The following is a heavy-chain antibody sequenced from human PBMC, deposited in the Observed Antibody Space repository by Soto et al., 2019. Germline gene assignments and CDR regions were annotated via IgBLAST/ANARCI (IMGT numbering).Heavy chain of an antibody. CDR1: GFTFSSYA. CDR3: AVGEVGATTAWADY. V-gene: IGHV3-30-3*01. Sequence: PGGSLRLSCAASGFTFSSYAMHWVRQAPGKGLEWVAVISYDGSNKYYADSVKGRFTISRDNSKNTLYLQMNSLRAEDTAVYYCAVGEVGATTAWADYWGQGTLVTVSS. CDR2: ISYDGSNK. J-gene: IGHJ4*02. D-gene: IGHD1-26*01.